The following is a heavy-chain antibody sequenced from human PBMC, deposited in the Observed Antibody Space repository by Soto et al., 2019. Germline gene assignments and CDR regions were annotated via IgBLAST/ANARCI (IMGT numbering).Heavy chain of an antibody. CDR2: LDYSWTA. CDR3: ARQGSY. J-gene: IGHJ4*02. Sequence: SETLSLTCNVSGVSIISTSYHWGWIRQPPGKELELIGTLDYSWTAHYNPSLKIRINISADPSKNQVSLTLPSVTAADTAVYYCARQGSYWGQGALVTVSS. CDR1: GVSIISTSYH. V-gene: IGHV4-39*01.